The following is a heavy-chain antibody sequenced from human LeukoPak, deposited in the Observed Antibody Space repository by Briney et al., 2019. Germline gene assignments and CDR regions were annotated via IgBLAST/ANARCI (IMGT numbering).Heavy chain of an antibody. Sequence: GGSLRLSCAASGFTFSDYYMGWIRQAPGKGLEWVSYITSNGKSVYYAASVRGRFTISRDNSKNTLYLQMNSLRAEDTAVYYCAAAMVVALDYWGQGTLVTVSS. CDR3: AAAMVVALDY. D-gene: IGHD5-18*01. CDR2: ITSNGKSV. CDR1: GFTFSDYY. J-gene: IGHJ4*02. V-gene: IGHV3-11*04.